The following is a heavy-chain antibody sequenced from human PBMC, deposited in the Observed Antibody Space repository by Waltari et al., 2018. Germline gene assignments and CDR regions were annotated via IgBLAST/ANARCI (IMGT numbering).Heavy chain of an antibody. J-gene: IGHJ4*02. CDR3: ARGIGYSSSSDY. CDR1: VYSISSGYY. V-gene: IGHV4-38-2*01. D-gene: IGHD6-6*01. CDR2: IYHSGST. Sequence: QVQLQESGPGLVKPSETLSLTCAVSVYSISSGYYWGWIRQPPGKGLEWIGSIYHSGSTYYNPSLKSRVTISVDTSKNQFSLKLSSVTAADTAVYYCARGIGYSSSSDYWGQGTLVTVSS.